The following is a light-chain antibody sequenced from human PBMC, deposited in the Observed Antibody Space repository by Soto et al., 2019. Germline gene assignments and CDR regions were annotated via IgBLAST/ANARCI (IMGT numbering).Light chain of an antibody. V-gene: IGLV2-14*01. CDR2: EVT. CDR1: SNDVGYYNY. CDR3: SSYTTASTQV. J-gene: IGLJ3*02. Sequence: QSVLSQPASVSGSPGQSITISCTGTSNDVGYYNYVSWYQQHPGQAPKLLISEVTTRPPGVSDRFSGSKSGNTASLTISRLQAEDEAHYYCSSYTTASTQVFGGGTKLTVL.